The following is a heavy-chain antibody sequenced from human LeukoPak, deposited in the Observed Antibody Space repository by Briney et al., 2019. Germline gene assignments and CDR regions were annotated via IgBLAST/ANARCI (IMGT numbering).Heavy chain of an antibody. CDR2: IYYSGST. Sequence: PSETLSLTCTVSGGSISSGGYYWSWIRQHPGKGLEWIGYIYYSGSTYYNPSLKSRVTISVDTSKNQFSLKLSSVTAADTAVYYCARDSRQIWFGEHQYGMDVWGQGTTVTVSS. D-gene: IGHD3-10*01. CDR3: ARDSRQIWFGEHQYGMDV. J-gene: IGHJ6*02. V-gene: IGHV4-31*03. CDR1: GGSISSGGYY.